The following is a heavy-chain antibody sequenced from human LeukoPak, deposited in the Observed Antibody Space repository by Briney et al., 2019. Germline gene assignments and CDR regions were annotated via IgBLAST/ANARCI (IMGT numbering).Heavy chain of an antibody. CDR1: GDSISSGSYA. CDR2: IYPRGST. J-gene: IGHJ4*02. D-gene: IGHD7-27*01. Sequence: SETLSLTCAASGDSISSGSYAWNWIRQPPGKGLEWIGYIYPRGSTYYNPSLKSRVILSLDKSANQFSLNLSSVTAADTAVYYCARFSPRAMGNYLDFWGQGTLVTVSS. CDR3: ARFSPRAMGNYLDF. V-gene: IGHV4-30-2*01.